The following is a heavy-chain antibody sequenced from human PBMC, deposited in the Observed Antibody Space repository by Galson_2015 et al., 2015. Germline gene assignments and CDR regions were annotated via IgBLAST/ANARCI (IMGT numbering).Heavy chain of an antibody. Sequence: SLRLSCAASGFTFSSYGMHWVRQAPGKGLEWVAVISYDGSNKYYADSVKGRFTISRDNSKHTLYLQMNSLRAEDTAVYYCARDRHFGANYDFWSGNDYWGQGTLVTVSS. D-gene: IGHD3-3*01. CDR1: GFTFSSYG. CDR2: ISYDGSNK. V-gene: IGHV3-30*03. J-gene: IGHJ4*02. CDR3: ARDRHFGANYDFWSGNDY.